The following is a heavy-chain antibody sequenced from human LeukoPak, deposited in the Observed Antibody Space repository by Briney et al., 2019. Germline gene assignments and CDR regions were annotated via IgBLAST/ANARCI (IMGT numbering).Heavy chain of an antibody. CDR2: IIPIFGTA. V-gene: IGHV1-69*05. CDR1: GGTFSSYA. J-gene: IGHJ3*02. CDR3: ARVIGAFDI. Sequence: SVKVSCKASGGTFSSYAISWVRQAPGQGLEWMGRIIPIFGTANYAQKFQGRVTMTRDTSISTAYMELSRPRSDDTAVYYCARVIGAFDIWGQGTMVTVSS.